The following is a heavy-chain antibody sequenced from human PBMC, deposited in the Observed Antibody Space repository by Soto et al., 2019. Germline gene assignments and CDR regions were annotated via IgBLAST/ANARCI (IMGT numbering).Heavy chain of an antibody. CDR1: GYNFIDYH. V-gene: IGHV1-2*02. Sequence: QVHLVQSGAEVKKPGASVKVSCKASGYNFIDYHIHWVRQGPGQGPVWMGWINPSSGGTNYAQELQGRVPLTSDTSTSTAYMEMSGIKSDDAAVYFCAREGFSYDSGAYFYFSAYDVWGQGTTVSVSS. J-gene: IGHJ6*02. D-gene: IGHD3-10*01. CDR2: INPSSGGT. CDR3: AREGFSYDSGAYFYFSAYDV.